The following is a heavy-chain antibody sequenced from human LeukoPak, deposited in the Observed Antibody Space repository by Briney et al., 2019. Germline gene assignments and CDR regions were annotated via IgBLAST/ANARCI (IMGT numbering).Heavy chain of an antibody. CDR2: ISSSGSTI. Sequence: GGSLRLSCAASGFTFSSYEMNWVRQAPGKGLEWVSYISSSGSTIYYADSVKGRFTISRDNSKNTLYLQMNSLRAEDTAVYYCAKSGVDTANHYWGQGTLVTVSS. V-gene: IGHV3-48*03. CDR1: GFTFSSYE. J-gene: IGHJ4*02. D-gene: IGHD5-18*01. CDR3: AKSGVDTANHY.